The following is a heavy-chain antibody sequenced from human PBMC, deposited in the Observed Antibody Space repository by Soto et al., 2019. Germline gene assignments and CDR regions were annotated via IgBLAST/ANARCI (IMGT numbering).Heavy chain of an antibody. V-gene: IGHV4-59*08. D-gene: IGHD6-13*01. J-gene: IGHJ6*02. CDR3: ARHIDPFIAAAGSSYYYYGMDV. CDR2: IYYSGST. CDR1: GDSISTYY. Sequence: SVTLSLTCTVSGDSISTYYWSWIRQPPGKGLEWIGYIYYSGSTTYNPSLKSRVTISVDTSKNQFSLKLSSVTAGDTAVYYCARHIDPFIAAAGSSYYYYGMDVWGQGTTVTVSS.